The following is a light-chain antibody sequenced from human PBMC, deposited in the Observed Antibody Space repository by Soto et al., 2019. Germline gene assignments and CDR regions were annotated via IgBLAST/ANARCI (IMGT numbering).Light chain of an antibody. CDR3: QQYGSSPRT. Sequence: EIVMTHSPATLAVSPGEGATLFFSASQSVSSSSLAWYQQKPGQAPRLLMYGASSRATGIPDRFSGSGSGTDFTLTIRTLEPEDFAVYYCQQYGSSPRTFGQGTKVDIK. CDR2: GAS. V-gene: IGKV3-20*01. J-gene: IGKJ1*01. CDR1: QSVSSSS.